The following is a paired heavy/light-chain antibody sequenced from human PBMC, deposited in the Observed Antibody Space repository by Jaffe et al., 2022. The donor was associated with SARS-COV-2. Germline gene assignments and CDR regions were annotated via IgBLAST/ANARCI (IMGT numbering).Light chain of an antibody. Sequence: EIVLTQSPGTLSLSPGERATLSCRASQTFGSRYLAWYQQKPGQAPRLLIYGASSRATGIPDRFSGSGSGTDFTLTISRLEPEDFAVYYCQQYATSPQVTFGQGTRLEIK. J-gene: IGKJ5*01. CDR2: GAS. CDR1: QTFGSRY. V-gene: IGKV3-20*01. CDR3: QQYATSPQVT.
Heavy chain of an antibody. CDR1: GLTFSSYA. J-gene: IGHJ4*02. CDR2: ISASGGAT. Sequence: EVQLLESGGGLVQPGGSLRLSCAASGLTFSSYAMSWVRQAPGKGLEWVSAISASGGATYYAASVKGRFTVSRDNSKNTLFLQMNSLRTEDTAVYYCAEAFWSGYSTTLDWGQGTLVTVSS. D-gene: IGHD3-3*01. CDR3: AEAFWSGYSTTLD. V-gene: IGHV3-23*01.